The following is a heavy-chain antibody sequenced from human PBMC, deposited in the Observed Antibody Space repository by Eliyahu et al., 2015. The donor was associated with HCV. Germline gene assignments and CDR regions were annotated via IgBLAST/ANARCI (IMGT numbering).Heavy chain of an antibody. CDR3: ARIGYSSSSFDY. D-gene: IGHD6-6*01. CDR2: IKEDGTTK. J-gene: IGHJ4*02. V-gene: IGHV3-7*03. Sequence: AAGKGLEWVANIKEDGTTKYYMDSVKGRFTISRDNAKNSVYLQVSSLRAEDTAVFYCARIGYSSSSFDYWGQGALVTVSS.